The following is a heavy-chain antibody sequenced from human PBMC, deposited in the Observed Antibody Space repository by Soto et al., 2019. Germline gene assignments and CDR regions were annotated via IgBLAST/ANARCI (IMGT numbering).Heavy chain of an antibody. J-gene: IGHJ5*02. CDR2: IVLGNGNT. Sequence: SVKVSCKASGFTFSSSAVQWVRQARGQRLEWIGWIVLGNGNTNYAQKFQERVTITRDMSTSTAYMEVRSLTSDDTAVYYCATRIGNIGWYWLDTWGQGTLVTVSS. D-gene: IGHD6-19*01. CDR1: GFTFSSSA. V-gene: IGHV1-58*01. CDR3: ATRIGNIGWYWLDT.